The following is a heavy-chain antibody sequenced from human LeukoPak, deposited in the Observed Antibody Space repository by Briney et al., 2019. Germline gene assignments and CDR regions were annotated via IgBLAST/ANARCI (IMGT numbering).Heavy chain of an antibody. V-gene: IGHV5-51*01. CDR2: IYPGDSDT. D-gene: IGHD6-6*01. CDR3: ARHSDGSSSSYFDY. J-gene: IGHJ4*02. CDR1: GYSFTSYW. Sequence: GESLKISCKGSGYSFTSYWIGWVRQMPGKGLEWMGIIYPGDSDTTYSPSFQGQVTISVDRSINTAYLQLSSLKASDTAMYYCARHSDGSSSSYFDYWGQGTLVTVSS.